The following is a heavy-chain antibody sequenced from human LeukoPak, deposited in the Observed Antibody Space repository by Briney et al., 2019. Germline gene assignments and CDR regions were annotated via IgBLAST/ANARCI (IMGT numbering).Heavy chain of an antibody. V-gene: IGHV1-2*02. Sequence: ASVKVSCKASGYTFTGYYMHWVRQAPGQGLEWMGWINPNSGGTNYAQKFQGRVTMTRDTSISTAYMELSRLRSDDTAMYYCARIAAAGNDRWFDPWGQGTLVTVSS. J-gene: IGHJ5*02. CDR1: GYTFTGYY. CDR2: INPNSGGT. CDR3: ARIAAAGNDRWFDP. D-gene: IGHD6-13*01.